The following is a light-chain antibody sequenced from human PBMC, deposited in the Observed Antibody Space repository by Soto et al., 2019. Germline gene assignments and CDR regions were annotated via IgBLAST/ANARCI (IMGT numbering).Light chain of an antibody. V-gene: IGKV1-39*01. CDR1: QSISSY. Sequence: DIQRTQSPSSLSASVGDRVTITCRASQSISSYLNWYQQKPGKAPKLLIYAASSLQSGVPSRFSGSGSGTDFTLTISSLQPEDFATYYCQQSYSTPPGFTFGPGTKVDIK. CDR2: AAS. J-gene: IGKJ3*01. CDR3: QQSYSTPPGFT.